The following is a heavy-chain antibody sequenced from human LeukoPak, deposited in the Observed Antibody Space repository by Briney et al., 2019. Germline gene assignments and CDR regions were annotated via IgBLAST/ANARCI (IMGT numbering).Heavy chain of an antibody. J-gene: IGHJ3*02. Sequence: GGPLRLSCAASGFTFISYAMNWVRQAPGKGLEWVSHISSSGGSTYYAGSVKGRFTISRDNSKNTLYLQMNSLRAEDTAVYYCEKALTGTKAFDIWGQGTMVTVSS. CDR2: ISSSGGST. V-gene: IGHV3-23*01. D-gene: IGHD1-14*01. CDR3: EKALTGTKAFDI. CDR1: GFTFISYA.